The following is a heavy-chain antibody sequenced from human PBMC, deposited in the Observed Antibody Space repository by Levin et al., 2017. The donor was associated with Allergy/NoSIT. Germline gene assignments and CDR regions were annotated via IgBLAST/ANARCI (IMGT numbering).Heavy chain of an antibody. CDR1: GFTFSSYA. D-gene: IGHD3-10*01. CDR2: ISGSGGST. CDR3: AKLRLFDGSAGRYYFDY. V-gene: IGHV3-23*01. Sequence: GGSLRLSCVASGFTFSSYAMSWVRQAPGKGLEWVSGISGSGGSTYYTGSVKGRFTISRDNSKNTLSLQMKSLRDDDTAVYFCAKLRLFDGSAGRYYFDYWGQGTLVTVSS. J-gene: IGHJ4*02.